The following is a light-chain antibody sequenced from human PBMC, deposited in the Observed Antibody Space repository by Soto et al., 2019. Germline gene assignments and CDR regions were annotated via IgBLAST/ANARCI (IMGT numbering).Light chain of an antibody. CDR3: QQSYSTPWT. CDR1: QSITNW. CDR2: MAS. V-gene: IGKV1-39*01. J-gene: IGKJ1*01. Sequence: DIQMTQSPRFLSASVGYRVSITCRASQSITNWLAWYQQKPGKAPKVLIHMASSLKSGVPSRFSGSGSGTDFTLTISSLQPEDFATYYCQQSYSTPWTFGQGTKVDIK.